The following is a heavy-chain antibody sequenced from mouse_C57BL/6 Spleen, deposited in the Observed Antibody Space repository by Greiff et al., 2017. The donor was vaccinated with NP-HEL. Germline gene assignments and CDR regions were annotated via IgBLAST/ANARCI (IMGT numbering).Heavy chain of an antibody. V-gene: IGHV14-3*01. CDR3: DSHYDLYAMDY. CDR1: GFNIKNTY. D-gene: IGHD2-4*01. J-gene: IGHJ4*01. CDR2: IDPANGNT. Sequence: VQLKESVAELVRPGASVKLSCTASGFNIKNTYMHWVKQRPEQGLEWIGRIDPANGNTKYAPKFQGKATITADTSSNTAYLQLSSLTSEDTAIYYGDSHYDLYAMDYWGQGTSVTVSS.